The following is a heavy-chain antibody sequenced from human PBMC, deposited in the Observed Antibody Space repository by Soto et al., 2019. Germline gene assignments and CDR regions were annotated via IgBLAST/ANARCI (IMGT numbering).Heavy chain of an antibody. D-gene: IGHD4-17*01. CDR1: GGSVSDKTYY. CDR3: ARTTAVPNTLRSRYFFDY. J-gene: IGHJ4*02. V-gene: IGHV4-61*01. CDR2: VYYSVTT. Sequence: SETLSLTCSVSGGSVSDKTYYWSWIRQPPGKRLEWIGYVYYSVTTNYNPSLKSRVTISVDLSKNRFSLRLSSVTTADTALYYCARTTAVPNTLRSRYFFDYWGQGTLVTVSS.